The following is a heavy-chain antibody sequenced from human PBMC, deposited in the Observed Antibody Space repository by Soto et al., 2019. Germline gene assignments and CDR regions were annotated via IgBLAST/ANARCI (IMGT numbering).Heavy chain of an antibody. Sequence: EVQLVESGGDFVQPGGSLRLSCAASGFTFNDYWMSWVRQAPGKGLEWVANIKRDGSEKYYVDSVKGRFTVSRDNAKNSLFLQMNSLRAEDTAVYYCATGLYFFDYWVQGTLVTVSS. CDR1: GFTFNDYW. V-gene: IGHV3-7*01. CDR2: IKRDGSEK. CDR3: ATGLYFFDY. J-gene: IGHJ4*02.